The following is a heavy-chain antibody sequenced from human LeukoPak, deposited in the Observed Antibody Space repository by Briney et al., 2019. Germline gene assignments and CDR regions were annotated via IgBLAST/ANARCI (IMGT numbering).Heavy chain of an antibody. D-gene: IGHD5-24*01. CDR3: AKGPWLPDYLDS. CDR1: GITFSVYA. Sequence: ASVKVSCKASGITFSVYAITWVRQAPGQGLEWMGEIVPLFETANYAQKFQGRVAITADKSTSTAYMELSSLTSDDTAVYYCAKGPWLPDYLDSWGQGTLVTVSS. J-gene: IGHJ4*02. CDR2: IVPLFETA. V-gene: IGHV1-69*06.